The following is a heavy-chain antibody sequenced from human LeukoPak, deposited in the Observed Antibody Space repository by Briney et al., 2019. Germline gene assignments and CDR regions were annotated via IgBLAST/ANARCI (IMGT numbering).Heavy chain of an antibody. CDR3: ARDGPYYYDSSGYSEYFQH. D-gene: IGHD3-22*01. CDR1: GFTFSSYS. V-gene: IGHV3-21*01. J-gene: IGHJ1*01. Sequence: PGGSLRLSCAASGFTFSSYSMNWVRQAPGKGLEWVSSISSSSSYIYYADSVKGRFTISRDNAKNSLYLQMNSLRAEDTAVYYCARDGPYYYDSSGYSEYFQHWGQGTLVTVSS. CDR2: ISSSSSYI.